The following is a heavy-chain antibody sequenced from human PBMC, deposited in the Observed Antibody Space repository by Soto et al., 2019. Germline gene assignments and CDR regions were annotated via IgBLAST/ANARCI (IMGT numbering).Heavy chain of an antibody. CDR3: ARQWTTVVPQAYFDY. CDR1: GESISSSSYY. CDR2: IYYSGRT. V-gene: IGHV4-39*01. Sequence: TLSLTCIVSGESISSSSYYWGWIRQPPGKGLEWIGSIYYSGRTYYNPSCKSRVTMSIATPKNQLSLKLISVAATDTAVCYCARQWTTVVPQAYFDYWGQGALVTVSS. D-gene: IGHD4-17*01. J-gene: IGHJ4*02.